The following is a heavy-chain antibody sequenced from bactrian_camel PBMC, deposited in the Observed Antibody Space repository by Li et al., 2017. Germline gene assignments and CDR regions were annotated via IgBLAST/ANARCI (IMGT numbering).Heavy chain of an antibody. CDR1: GYNSNVNC. Sequence: HVQLVESGGGSVRAGGSLKISCAVSGYNSNVNCMGWFRQAPGKEREGVGCIDTGGNTRYTDSVKGRFTISKDNAKNILYLQMSSLKSEDTAMYYCAAQGGGLHFSLLACDQTDFASWGQGTQVTVS. D-gene: IGHD3*01. J-gene: IGHJ6*01. CDR2: IDTGGNT. CDR3: AAQGGGLHFSLLACDQTDFAS. V-gene: IGHV3S53*01.